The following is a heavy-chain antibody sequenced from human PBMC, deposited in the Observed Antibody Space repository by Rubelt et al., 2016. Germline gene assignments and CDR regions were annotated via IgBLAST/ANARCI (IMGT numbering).Heavy chain of an antibody. V-gene: IGHV3-30*14. Sequence: QVQLVESGGGVVQPGRSLRLSCAASGFTFSSYAMHWVRQAPGKGLEWVAVISYDGSNKYYADSVKGRFTISRDNAKNTLYLQMNSLRAEDTAVYYCARGVRGPNAFDIWGQGTMVTVSS. D-gene: IGHD3-10*01. CDR1: GFTFSSYA. CDR3: ARGVRGPNAFDI. J-gene: IGHJ3*02. CDR2: ISYDGSNK.